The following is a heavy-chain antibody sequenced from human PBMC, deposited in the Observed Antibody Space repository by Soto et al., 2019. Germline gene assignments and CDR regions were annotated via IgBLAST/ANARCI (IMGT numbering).Heavy chain of an antibody. D-gene: IGHD4-17*01. Sequence: LRLSCTASGFVFLNYAFHWVRQAPGKGLEWVAVISFDGSDLFHADSVKGRFTISRDNSRDTLYLQMSSLRADDTAVYYCARVGNYGDSPYYNYGSDVWGQGTTVTVSS. CDR2: ISFDGSDL. V-gene: IGHV3-30-3*01. CDR1: GFVFLNYA. CDR3: ARVGNYGDSPYYNYGSDV. J-gene: IGHJ6*02.